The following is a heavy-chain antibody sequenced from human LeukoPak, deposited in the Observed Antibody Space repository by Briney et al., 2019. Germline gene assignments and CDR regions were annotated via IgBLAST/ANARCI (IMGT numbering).Heavy chain of an antibody. CDR3: ARDRTEGYDHSGPPNY. CDR1: GFTFNRYW. V-gene: IGHV3-74*01. J-gene: IGHJ4*02. Sequence: GGSLRLSCAAPGFTFNRYWMHWVRQAPGKGLVWVSRINSDGRVTTYTDSVKGRLTISRDNAKNTLYLQMNSLRVEDTAVYYCARDRTEGYDHSGPPNYWGQGTLVTVSS. CDR2: INSDGRVT. D-gene: IGHD3-22*01.